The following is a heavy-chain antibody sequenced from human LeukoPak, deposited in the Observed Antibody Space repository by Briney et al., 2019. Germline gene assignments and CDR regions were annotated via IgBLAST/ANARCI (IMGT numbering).Heavy chain of an antibody. D-gene: IGHD1-26*01. CDR3: ARAPSGSFVDY. CDR1: GDSVSTNSGA. J-gene: IGHJ4*02. CDR2: TYYRSKWSA. Sequence: SQTLSLTCAISGDSVSTNSGAWNWLRPSPSKGLEWLGRTYYRSKWSADYAVSVESRMTINADTSKNQFSLQLNSVTPEDTAVYYCARAPSGSFVDYWGQGTLVSVSS. V-gene: IGHV6-1*01.